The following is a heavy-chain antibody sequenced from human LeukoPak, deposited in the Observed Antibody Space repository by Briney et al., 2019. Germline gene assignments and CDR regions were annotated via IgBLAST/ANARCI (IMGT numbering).Heavy chain of an antibody. CDR2: IIPIFGTA. V-gene: IGHV1-69*06. Sequence: SVKVSCKASGGTFSSYAISWVRQAPGQGLEWMGGIIPIFGTANYAQKFQGRVTITADKSTSTAYMELSSLRSEDTAVYYCARVPNYYDSSGYSTFDPWGQGTLVTVSS. CDR3: ARVPNYYDSSGYSTFDP. CDR1: GGTFSSYA. D-gene: IGHD3-22*01. J-gene: IGHJ5*02.